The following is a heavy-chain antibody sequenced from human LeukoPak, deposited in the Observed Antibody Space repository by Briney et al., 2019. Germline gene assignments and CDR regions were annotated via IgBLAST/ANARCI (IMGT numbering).Heavy chain of an antibody. V-gene: IGHV1-2*06. D-gene: IGHD6-13*01. CDR1: GYTFTGYY. CDR2: INPNSGGT. Sequence: ASVKVSCKASGYTFTGYYMHWVRQAPGQGLEWMGRINPNSGGTNYAQKFQGRVTMTRDTSISTAYMELSRLRSDDTAVYYCARSSPYSSSWWDFDYWGQGTLVTVSS. J-gene: IGHJ4*02. CDR3: ARSSPYSSSWWDFDY.